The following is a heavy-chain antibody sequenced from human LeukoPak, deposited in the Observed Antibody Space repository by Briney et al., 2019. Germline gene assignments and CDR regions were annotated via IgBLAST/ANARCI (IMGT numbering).Heavy chain of an antibody. CDR3: ARHLPRTDIGYAFDI. CDR1: GGSISNYY. Sequence: SDTLSLTCTVSGGSISNYYWSWLRQPPGKGLEWIGYIFSSGSANYTPSLASRVTISLVTSKNQFSLRLRSVTAADTAVYYCARHLPRTDIGYAFDIWGQGTVVTVSS. J-gene: IGHJ3*02. D-gene: IGHD2-15*01. V-gene: IGHV4-59*08. CDR2: IFSSGSA.